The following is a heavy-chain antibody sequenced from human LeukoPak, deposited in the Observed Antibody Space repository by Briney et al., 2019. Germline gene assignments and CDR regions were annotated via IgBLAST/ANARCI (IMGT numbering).Heavy chain of an antibody. D-gene: IGHD3-10*01. V-gene: IGHV3-23*01. Sequence: GGSLRLSCAASEFSFSSYDMSWVRQTLEKGLEWVSSISVDGVTFYADSVKGRFTISRDKSKNTLYLQMNSLRTDDTAIYYCAKGPNFGSWRAVHYWGQGSLVTVSS. CDR2: ISVDGVT. J-gene: IGHJ4*02. CDR3: AKGPNFGSWRAVHY. CDR1: EFSFSSYD.